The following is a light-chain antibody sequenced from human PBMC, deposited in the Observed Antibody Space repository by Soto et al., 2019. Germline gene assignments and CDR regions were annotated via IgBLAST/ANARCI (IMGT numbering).Light chain of an antibody. V-gene: IGLV1-47*02. CDR1: SSNIGNNY. CDR2: SNY. CDR3: AGWDDSLIGHV. Sequence: QSVLTQPPSASGTPGQRVTISCSGSSSNIGNNYVYWYQHLPGSAPKLLIYSNYQRPSGVPDRFSGSKSGASASLAISGLRSEDEADYYCAGWDDSLIGHVFGTGTKPTVL. J-gene: IGLJ1*01.